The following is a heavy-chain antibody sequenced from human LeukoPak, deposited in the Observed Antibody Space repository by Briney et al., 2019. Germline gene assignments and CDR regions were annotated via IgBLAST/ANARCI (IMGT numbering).Heavy chain of an antibody. Sequence: SETLSLTCAVYGGSFSGYYWSWIRQPAGKGLEWIGRIYSRVTTYNPSLKSRVTMSADTSRNHVSLTLNSVTAADTAVYYCARDSGTTGEVKFDPWGQGTLVTVSS. CDR1: GGSFSGYY. J-gene: IGHJ5*02. CDR3: ARDSGTTGEVKFDP. CDR2: IYSRVT. D-gene: IGHD3-10*01. V-gene: IGHV4-4*07.